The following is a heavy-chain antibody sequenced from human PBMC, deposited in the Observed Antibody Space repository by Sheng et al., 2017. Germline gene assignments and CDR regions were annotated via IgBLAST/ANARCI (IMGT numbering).Heavy chain of an antibody. V-gene: IGHV4-38-2*02. CDR1: GYSISSGYY. J-gene: IGHJ3*02. Sequence: QVQLQESGPGLVKPSETLSLTCAVSGYSISSGYYWGWIRQPPGKGLEWIGSIYHSGSTYYNPSLKSRVTISVDTSKNQFSLKLSSVTAADTAVYYCARELAEFLEWLLSPGAFDIWGQGTMVTVSS. CDR3: ARELAEFLEWLLSPGAFDI. D-gene: IGHD3-3*01. CDR2: IYHSGST.